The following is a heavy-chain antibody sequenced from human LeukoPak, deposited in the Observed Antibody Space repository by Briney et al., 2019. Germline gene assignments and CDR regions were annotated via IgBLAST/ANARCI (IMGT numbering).Heavy chain of an antibody. V-gene: IGHV3-23*01. D-gene: IGHD2-15*01. CDR2: ISGSGGST. Sequence: PGGSLRLSCAASGFTFSSYDMSWVRQAPGKGLEWVSDISGSGGSTYYADSVKGPFTISRDNSKNTLYLQMNSVRAEDTAVYYCAKNGGAYCSGGTCYVDYWGQGTLVTVSS. CDR1: GFTFSSYD. J-gene: IGHJ4*02. CDR3: AKNGGAYCSGGTCYVDY.